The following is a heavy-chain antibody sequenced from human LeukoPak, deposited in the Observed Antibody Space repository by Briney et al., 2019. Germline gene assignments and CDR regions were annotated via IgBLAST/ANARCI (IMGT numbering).Heavy chain of an antibody. D-gene: IGHD4-17*01. CDR3: ARDDGDYAYYFDS. CDR1: TGSITSGGYS. V-gene: IGHV4-30-2*01. CDR2: IHHNGNT. Sequence: SETLSLTCTVSTGSITSGGYSWNWIRQAPGKGLEWIGYIHHNGNTYSNPSLKSRVTMSLDTSKNQFSLKLSSVTAADTAIYYCARDDGDYAYYFDSWGQGALVTVSS. J-gene: IGHJ4*02.